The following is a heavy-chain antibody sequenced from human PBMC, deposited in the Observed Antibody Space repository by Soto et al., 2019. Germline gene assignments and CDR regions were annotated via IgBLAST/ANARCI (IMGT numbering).Heavy chain of an antibody. CDR2: ISGSGGST. D-gene: IGHD2-15*01. CDR3: AKDLYRGDIVVVVAKELDY. CDR1: GFTFSSYA. V-gene: IGHV3-23*01. J-gene: IGHJ4*02. Sequence: EVQLLESGGGLVQPGGSLRLSCAASGFTFSSYAMSWVRQAPGKGLEWVSAISGSGGSTYYADSVKGRFTISRDNSKNTLYLQMNSLRAEDTAVYYCAKDLYRGDIVVVVAKELDYWGQGTLVTVSS.